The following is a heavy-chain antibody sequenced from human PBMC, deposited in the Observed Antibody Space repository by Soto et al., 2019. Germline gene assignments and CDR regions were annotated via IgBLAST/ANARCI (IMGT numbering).Heavy chain of an antibody. V-gene: IGHV4-30-4*01. CDR1: GGXISSGDYY. Sequence: SETLSLTCTVSGGXISSGDYYWSWIRQPPGKGLEWIGYIYYSGSTYYNPSLKSRVTISVDTSKNQFSLKLSSVTAADTAVYYCARERPDGARLDPWGQGTLVTVSS. CDR3: ARERPDGARLDP. CDR2: IYYSGST. J-gene: IGHJ5*02. D-gene: IGHD6-6*01.